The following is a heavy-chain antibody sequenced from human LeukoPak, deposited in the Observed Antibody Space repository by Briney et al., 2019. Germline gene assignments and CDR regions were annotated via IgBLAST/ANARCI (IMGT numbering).Heavy chain of an antibody. CDR3: ARDRIAIFDY. CDR1: GFTFSSYS. D-gene: IGHD6-13*01. V-gene: IGHV3-21*01. Sequence: GGSLRLSCAASGFTFSSYSMNWVRQAPGKGLEWVSSISSSSSYIYYADSVKGRFTISRDNAKNSLYLQMNSLRAEDTVVYYCARDRIAIFDYWGQGTLVTVSS. CDR2: ISSSSSYI. J-gene: IGHJ4*02.